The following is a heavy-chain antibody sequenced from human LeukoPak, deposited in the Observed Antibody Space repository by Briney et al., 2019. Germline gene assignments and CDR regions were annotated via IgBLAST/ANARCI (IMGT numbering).Heavy chain of an antibody. V-gene: IGHV4-31*03. Sequence: PSETLSLTCTVSGGSISSGAYYWSWIRQHPGKGLEWIGYIYYSGTTHYNPSLKSRVTMSVDTSKNQFSLKLSSVTAADTAVYYCARHRKEGLYYYGSGYYYYMDVWGKGTTVTVSS. CDR2: IYYSGTT. J-gene: IGHJ6*03. D-gene: IGHD3-10*01. CDR1: GGSISSGAYY. CDR3: ARHRKEGLYYYGSGYYYYMDV.